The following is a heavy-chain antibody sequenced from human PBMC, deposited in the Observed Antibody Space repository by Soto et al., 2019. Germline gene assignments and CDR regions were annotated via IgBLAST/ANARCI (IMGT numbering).Heavy chain of an antibody. Sequence: EVQLLESGGGLVQPGGSLRLSCAASGFTFSSYAMSWVRQAPGKGLEWVSAISGSGGSTYYAVSVEGRFTISKDNSNNALYLHMNSLRAEYRAVYYCAKGWTGVDYWGRGTLVTV. D-gene: IGHD3-9*01. CDR3: AKGWTGVDY. J-gene: IGHJ4*02. V-gene: IGHV3-23*01. CDR1: GFTFSSYA. CDR2: ISGSGGST.